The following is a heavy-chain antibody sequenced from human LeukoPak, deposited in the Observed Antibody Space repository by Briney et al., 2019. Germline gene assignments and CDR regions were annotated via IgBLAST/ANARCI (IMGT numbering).Heavy chain of an antibody. D-gene: IGHD1-26*01. J-gene: IGHJ6*03. CDR2: IYTSGST. CDR3: TRVKISGSYPLTYMDV. Sequence: PSQTLSLTCTVSGGSISSGSYYWSWIRQPAGKGLEWIGLIYTSGSTNYNPSLKSRVTISVYTSKNQYSLKLSSVTAPDTAVYFCTRVKISGSYPLTYMDVWGKGTTVTVSS. V-gene: IGHV4-61*02. CDR1: GGSISSGSYY.